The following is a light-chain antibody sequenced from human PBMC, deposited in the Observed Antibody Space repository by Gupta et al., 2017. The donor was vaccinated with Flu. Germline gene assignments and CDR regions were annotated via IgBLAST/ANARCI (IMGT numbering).Light chain of an antibody. CDR2: GIS. CDR3: QQYGSTPLN. V-gene: IGKV3-20*01. J-gene: IGKJ4*01. CDR1: QKIISTS. Sequence: EIVLTQSPGTVSLPAGERVTLSCRASQKIISTSLAWFHQRPGQATRLLIHGISRRATGIPDRITGSGSNADFTLTISGLAPEDSGVYYCQQYGSTPLNFGGGSRMEIK.